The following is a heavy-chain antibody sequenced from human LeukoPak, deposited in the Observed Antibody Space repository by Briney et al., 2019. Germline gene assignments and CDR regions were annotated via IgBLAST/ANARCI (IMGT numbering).Heavy chain of an antibody. Sequence: GGSLRLSCAASGFTVSSNYMSWVRQAPGKGLEWVSVIYSGGSTYYADSVKGRFTISRDNSKNTLYLLMNSLRAEDTAVYYCAREIGYGSGSPDHYYYYYYGMDVWGQGTTVTVSS. V-gene: IGHV3-66*01. CDR1: GFTVSSNY. J-gene: IGHJ6*02. CDR3: AREIGYGSGSPDHYYYYYYGMDV. D-gene: IGHD3-10*01. CDR2: IYSGGST.